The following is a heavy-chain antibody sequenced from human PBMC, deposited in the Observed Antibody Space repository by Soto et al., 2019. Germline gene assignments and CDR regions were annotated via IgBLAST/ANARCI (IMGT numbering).Heavy chain of an antibody. CDR1: GTTSTDYG. V-gene: IGHV3-9*02. J-gene: IGHJ6*02. CDR2: VLGDNGQI. D-gene: IGHD3-16*01. Sequence: GGSLRLSCAVSGTTSTDYGMHWVRQAPGKGLEWVSGVLGDNGQIGYADFVKGRFTSSRDNARHFLYLQMNSLTVEDTALYYCVKDMAPGGADVWGQGTAVTVSS. CDR3: VKDMAPGGADV.